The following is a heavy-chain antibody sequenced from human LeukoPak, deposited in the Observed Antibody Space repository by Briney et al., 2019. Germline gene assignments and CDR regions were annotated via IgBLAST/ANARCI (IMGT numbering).Heavy chain of an antibody. V-gene: IGHV3-30*02. CDR2: IRYDGSNK. CDR1: GFTFSSYG. J-gene: IGHJ6*03. D-gene: IGHD1-26*01. CDR3: AKEASGSYSYYYYYYMDV. Sequence: GGSLRLSCAASGFTFSSYGMHWVRQAPGKGLEWVAFIRYDGSNKYYADSVKGRFTTSRDNSKNTLYLQMNSLRAEDTAVYYCAKEASGSYSYYYYYYMDVWGKGTTVTVSS.